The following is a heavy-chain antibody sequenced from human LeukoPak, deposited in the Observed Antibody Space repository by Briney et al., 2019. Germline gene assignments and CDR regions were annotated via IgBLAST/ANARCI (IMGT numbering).Heavy chain of an antibody. CDR2: INHSGST. D-gene: IGHD3-10*01. CDR3: ARRGPVPMVRGVKGYNWFDP. CDR1: GGSFSGYY. Sequence: PSETLSLTCVVYGGSFSGYYWSWIRQPPGKGLEWIGEINHSGSTNYNPSLKSRVTISVDTSKNQFSLKMSSVTAADTAVYYCARRGPVPMVRGVKGYNWFDPWGQGTLVTVSS. V-gene: IGHV4-34*01. J-gene: IGHJ5*02.